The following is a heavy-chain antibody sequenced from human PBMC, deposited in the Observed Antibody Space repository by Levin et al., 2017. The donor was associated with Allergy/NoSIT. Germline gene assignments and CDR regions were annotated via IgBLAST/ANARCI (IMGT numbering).Heavy chain of an antibody. CDR3: ASSQINCSGGSCYPSDTLDY. V-gene: IGHV4-59*01. CDR1: GGSISSYY. J-gene: IGHJ4*02. CDR2: IYYSGST. D-gene: IGHD2-15*01. Sequence: SQTLSLTCTVSGGSISSYYWSWIRQPPGKGLEWIGYIYYSGSTNYNPSLKSRVTISVDTSKNQFSLKLSSVTAADTAVYYCASSQINCSGGSCYPSDTLDYWGQGTLVTVSS.